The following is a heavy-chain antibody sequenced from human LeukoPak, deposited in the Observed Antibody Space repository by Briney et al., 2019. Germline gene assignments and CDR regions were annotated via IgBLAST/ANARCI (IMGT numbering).Heavy chain of an antibody. CDR2: IFSIKTTT. Sequence: AGGSLRLSCVASEFDFFSYGMQWVRQAPGKGLVWVSRIFSIKTTTSYADSVKGRFTISRDNAKNTSYLQMNSLRAEDTAVYYCARELPREVTLDYWGQGTLVTVSP. D-gene: IGHD2-21*02. J-gene: IGHJ4*01. V-gene: IGHV3-74*01. CDR3: ARELPREVTLDY. CDR1: EFDFFSYG.